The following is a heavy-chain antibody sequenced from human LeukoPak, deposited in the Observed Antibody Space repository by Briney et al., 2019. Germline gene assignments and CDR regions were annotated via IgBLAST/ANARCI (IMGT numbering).Heavy chain of an antibody. CDR1: GYTFTTYG. D-gene: IGHD3-3*01. CDR3: ARTHTIFGVLTYFDY. CDR2: ISVYYDNT. Sequence: ASVKVSCKASGYTFTTYGISWVRQAPGQGLEWMGWISVYYDNTNYAQKFQGRVTMTRDTSTSTAYMELRGLRSDDTAVYYCARTHTIFGVLTYFDYWGQGTLVTVSS. J-gene: IGHJ4*02. V-gene: IGHV1-18*01.